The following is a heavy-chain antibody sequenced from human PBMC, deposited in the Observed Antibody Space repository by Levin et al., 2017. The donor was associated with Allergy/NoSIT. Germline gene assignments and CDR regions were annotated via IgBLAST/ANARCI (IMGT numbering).Heavy chain of an antibody. CDR1: GGSVSDFW. Sequence: SETLSLTCTVSGGSVSDFWWRWIRQPPGKGLDHIGYISNSGNTNYNPSVRSRVTISTDTSKNQVSLELYSVTAADTAVYFCARGHYGSWGQGTSVTVSS. CDR2: ISNSGNT. J-gene: IGHJ3*01. CDR3: ARGHYGS. V-gene: IGHV4-59*02. D-gene: IGHD3-10*01.